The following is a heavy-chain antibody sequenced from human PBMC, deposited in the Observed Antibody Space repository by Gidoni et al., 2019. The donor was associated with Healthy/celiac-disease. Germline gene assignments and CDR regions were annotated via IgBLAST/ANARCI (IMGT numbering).Heavy chain of an antibody. J-gene: IGHJ5*02. CDR2: IYYSGST. CDR1: GGSIRSSSYY. Sequence: QLQLQESGPGLVKPSETLSLTCTVSGGSIRSSSYYWGWIRQPPGKGLEWIGSIYYSGSTYYNPSLKSRVTISVDTSKNQFSLKLSSVTAADTAVYYCARHFYYGSGSYAVWFDPWGQGTLVTVSS. CDR3: ARHFYYGSGSYAVWFDP. D-gene: IGHD3-10*01. V-gene: IGHV4-39*01.